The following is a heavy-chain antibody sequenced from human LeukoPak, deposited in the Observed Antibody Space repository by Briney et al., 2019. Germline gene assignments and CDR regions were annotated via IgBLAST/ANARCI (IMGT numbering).Heavy chain of an antibody. Sequence: SETLSLTCTVSGGSISSYYWNWIRQPPGKGLGWIGDIFYSGITNYNPSLKSRVTISVDTSKKQFSLKLTSVTAADTAVYYCARDSGSYPHWFAPWGQGTLVTVSS. CDR3: ARDSGSYPHWFAP. CDR2: IFYSGIT. V-gene: IGHV4-59*01. D-gene: IGHD1-26*01. J-gene: IGHJ5*02. CDR1: GGSISSYY.